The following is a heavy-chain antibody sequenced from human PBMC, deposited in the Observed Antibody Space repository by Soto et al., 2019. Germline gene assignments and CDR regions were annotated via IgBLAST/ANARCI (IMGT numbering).Heavy chain of an antibody. CDR3: ARGIQLGSLDY. J-gene: IGHJ4*02. V-gene: IGHV3-33*01. CDR2: IWYDRSNK. D-gene: IGHD5-18*01. CDR1: GFTFSSYG. Sequence: GGSLRLSCAASGFTFSSYGIHWVRQAPGKGLEWVAVIWYDRSNKYYVDSVKGRFTISRDNSKNTLYLQMNSLRVEDTAVYYCARGIQLGSLDYWGQGTLVTVSS.